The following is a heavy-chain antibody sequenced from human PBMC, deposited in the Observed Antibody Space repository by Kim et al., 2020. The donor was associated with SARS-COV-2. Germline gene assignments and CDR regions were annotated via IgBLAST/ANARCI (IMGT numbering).Heavy chain of an antibody. D-gene: IGHD3-3*01. Sequence: LGWMGWINTNTGNPTYAQGFTGRFVFSLDTSVSTAYLQISSLKAEDTAVYYCARARGGTIFGVVITSYYYYMDVWGKGTTVTVSS. CDR2: INTNTGNP. CDR3: ARARGGTIFGVVITSYYYYMDV. V-gene: IGHV7-4-1*02. J-gene: IGHJ6*03.